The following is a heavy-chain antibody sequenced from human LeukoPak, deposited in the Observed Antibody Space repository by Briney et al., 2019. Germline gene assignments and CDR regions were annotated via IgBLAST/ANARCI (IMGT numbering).Heavy chain of an antibody. CDR2: IKQDGSEK. V-gene: IGHV3-7*01. Sequence: GGSLRLSCAASGFTFSSYWMSWVRQAPGKGLEWVANIKQDGSEKYYVDSVKGRFTISRDNAKNSLYLQMNSLRAEDTAVYYCAREVFYYDSSGYIDYFDYWGQGTLVTVSS. J-gene: IGHJ4*02. CDR1: GFTFSSYW. CDR3: AREVFYYDSSGYIDYFDY. D-gene: IGHD3-22*01.